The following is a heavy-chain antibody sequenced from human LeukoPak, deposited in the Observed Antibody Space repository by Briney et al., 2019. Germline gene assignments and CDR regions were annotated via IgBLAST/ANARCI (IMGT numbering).Heavy chain of an antibody. CDR2: MAPKTGDT. Sequence: ASVKVSCKPSGYTFTANCIHWIRQAPGQGLEWMGWMAPKTGDTKNTQKFQGRVTMTRDTSISTAYMELTRLTFDDTAVYYCARGDGSSWFPYWGQGTMVTVSS. CDR3: ARGDGSSWFPY. CDR1: GYTFTANC. J-gene: IGHJ4*02. D-gene: IGHD6-13*01. V-gene: IGHV1-2*02.